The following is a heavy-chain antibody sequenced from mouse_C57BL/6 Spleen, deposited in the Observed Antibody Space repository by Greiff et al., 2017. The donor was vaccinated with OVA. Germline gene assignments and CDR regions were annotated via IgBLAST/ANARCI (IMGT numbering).Heavy chain of an antibody. CDR2: IYPRSGNT. Sequence: VQLQQSGAELARPGASVKLSCKASGYTFTSYGISWVKQRTGQGLEWIGEIYPRSGNTYYNEKFKGKATLTADKSSSTAYMELRSLTSEDSAVYFCARDTTVVAPYYYAMDYWGQGTSVTVSS. CDR1: GYTFTSYG. CDR3: ARDTTVVAPYYYAMDY. J-gene: IGHJ4*01. V-gene: IGHV1-81*01. D-gene: IGHD1-1*01.